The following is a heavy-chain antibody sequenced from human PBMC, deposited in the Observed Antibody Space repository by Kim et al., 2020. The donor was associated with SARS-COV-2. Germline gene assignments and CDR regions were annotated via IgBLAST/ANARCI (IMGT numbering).Heavy chain of an antibody. CDR1: GFTFSSYE. Sequence: GGSLRLSCAASGFTFSSYEMNWVRQAPGKGLEWVSYISSSGSTIYYADSVKGRFTISRDNAKNSLYLQMNSLRAEDTAVYYCARDPIYRRGYSGYDYTDYWGQGTLVTVSS. V-gene: IGHV3-48*03. D-gene: IGHD5-12*01. J-gene: IGHJ4*02. CDR2: ISSSGSTI. CDR3: ARDPIYRRGYSGYDYTDY.